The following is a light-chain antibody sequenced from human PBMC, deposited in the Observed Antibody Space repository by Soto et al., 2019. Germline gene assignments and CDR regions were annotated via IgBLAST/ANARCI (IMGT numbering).Light chain of an antibody. V-gene: IGLV1-40*01. Sequence: QSVLTQPPSVSGAPGQRVTISCTGSSSNIGAGYDVHWYQQLPGTAPKLLIYVNNNRPSGVPDRFSGSKSGTSASLAITGLQAEDEADYYCQSYDSSLSGHVVFGGGTKLTVL. CDR1: SSNIGAGYD. CDR3: QSYDSSLSGHVV. J-gene: IGLJ2*01. CDR2: VNN.